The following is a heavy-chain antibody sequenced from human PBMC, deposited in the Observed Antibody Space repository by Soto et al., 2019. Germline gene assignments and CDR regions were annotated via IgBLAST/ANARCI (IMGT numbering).Heavy chain of an antibody. CDR1: GGSISSGGYY. CDR2: IYYSGST. CDR3: ARDRGYCSGGSCYFSAFDI. J-gene: IGHJ3*02. D-gene: IGHD2-15*01. Sequence: SETLSLTCTVSGGSISSGGYYWSWIRQHPGKGLEWIGYIYYSGSTYYNPSLKSRVTISVDTSKNQFSLKLSSVTAADTAVYYCARDRGYCSGGSCYFSAFDIWGQGTMVTVSS. V-gene: IGHV4-31*03.